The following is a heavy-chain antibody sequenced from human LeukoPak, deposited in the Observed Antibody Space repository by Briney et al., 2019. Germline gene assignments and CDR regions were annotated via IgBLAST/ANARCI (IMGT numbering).Heavy chain of an antibody. CDR2: IYYSGST. J-gene: IGHJ4*02. Sequence: SETLSLTCTVSGGSMSSGGYFCSWIRQLPGKGLEWIGNIYYSGSTYYSPSLKSRITISVDTSKNQFSLRLSSVTAADTAVYYCARTAGWSADYWGQGTLITVSS. V-gene: IGHV4-31*03. CDR1: GGSMSSGGYF. D-gene: IGHD2-8*01. CDR3: ARTAGWSADY.